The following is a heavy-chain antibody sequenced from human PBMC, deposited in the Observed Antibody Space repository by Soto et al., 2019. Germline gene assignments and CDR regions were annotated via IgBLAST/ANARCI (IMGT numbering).Heavy chain of an antibody. Sequence: GGSLRLSCAVSGFTFSRAGLHWVRQAPGKGLEWLAVISYDGLNQYYADSVKGRFTISRDNSENTLYLQMNALRSEDTAVYYCAREQYDFVWGTYRSIDYWGQGTLVTVSS. CDR1: GFTFSRAG. J-gene: IGHJ4*02. D-gene: IGHD3-16*02. V-gene: IGHV3-30*03. CDR3: AREQYDFVWGTYRSIDY. CDR2: ISYDGLNQ.